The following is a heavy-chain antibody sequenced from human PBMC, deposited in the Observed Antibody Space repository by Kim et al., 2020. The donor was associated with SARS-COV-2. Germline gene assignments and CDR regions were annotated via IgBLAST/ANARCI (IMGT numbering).Heavy chain of an antibody. Sequence: SETLSLTCAVSGGSISSSNWWSWVRQPPGKGLEWIGEIYHSGSTNYNPSLKSRVTISVDKSKNQFSLKLSSVTAADTAVYYCASQKRRSYYYYGMDVWGQGTTVTVSS. CDR2: IYHSGST. V-gene: IGHV4-4*02. CDR1: GGSISSSNW. CDR3: ASQKRRSYYYYGMDV. J-gene: IGHJ6*02.